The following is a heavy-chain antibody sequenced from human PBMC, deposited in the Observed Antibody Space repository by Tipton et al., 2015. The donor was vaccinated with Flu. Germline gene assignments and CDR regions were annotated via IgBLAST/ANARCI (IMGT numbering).Heavy chain of an antibody. CDR2: ISHSGRT. V-gene: IGHV4-38-2*01. Sequence: TLSLTCAVSDYSISSGYYWGWVRQPPGKGLEWIGCISHSGRTYYNPSLKSRVTISVDTAKNQLSQRLSSVTAADTAVYYCARSTYYYGSGSADYWGQGTLVTVSS. CDR3: ARSTYYYGSGSADY. J-gene: IGHJ4*01. D-gene: IGHD3-10*01. CDR1: DYSISSGYY.